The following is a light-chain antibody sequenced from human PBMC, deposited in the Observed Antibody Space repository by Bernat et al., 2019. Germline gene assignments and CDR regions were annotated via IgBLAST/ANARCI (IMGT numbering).Light chain of an antibody. CDR2: TNN. V-gene: IGLV1-44*01. Sequence: QSVLTQPPSKSGTPGQRVTISCSGSSSNIGSNTVNWYQQLPGTAPKLLIYTNNQRPSGVPDRFSGSKSGTSASLAISGLQSEDEADYYCAAWDDRMNGSVFSGGTKLTVL. J-gene: IGLJ3*02. CDR3: AAWDDRMNGSV. CDR1: SSNIGSNT.